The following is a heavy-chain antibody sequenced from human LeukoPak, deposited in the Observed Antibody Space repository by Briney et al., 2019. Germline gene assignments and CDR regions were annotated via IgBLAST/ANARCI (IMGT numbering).Heavy chain of an antibody. CDR1: GFTLNNYW. J-gene: IGHJ4*02. Sequence: PGGSLRLSCTVSGFTLNNYWMHWVRQPPGKGLEWIGEIHDTGSTNYNPPLKSRVTMSLDKSKNQFSLNLNSVTAADTAVYYCATYYDILSGYTFDYWGQGTLVAVSS. V-gene: IGHV4-4*02. CDR2: IHDTGST. CDR3: ATYYDILSGYTFDY. D-gene: IGHD3-9*01.